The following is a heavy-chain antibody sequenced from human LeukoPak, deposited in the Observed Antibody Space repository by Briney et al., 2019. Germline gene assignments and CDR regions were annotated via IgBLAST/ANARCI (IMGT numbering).Heavy chain of an antibody. Sequence: GGSLRLSCAASGFTFSNAWMNWVRQAPGEGLEWVGRIKSKTDGGTTDYAAPVKGRFTISRDDSKNTLYLQMNSLKTEDTAVYYCTTEAYYYDSSGYYYENYFDYWGQGTLVTVSS. CDR2: IKSKTDGGTT. J-gene: IGHJ4*02. CDR1: GFTFSNAW. CDR3: TTEAYYYDSSGYYYENYFDY. V-gene: IGHV3-15*07. D-gene: IGHD3-22*01.